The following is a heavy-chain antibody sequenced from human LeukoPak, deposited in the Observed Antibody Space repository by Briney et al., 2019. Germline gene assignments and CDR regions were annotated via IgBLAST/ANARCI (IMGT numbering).Heavy chain of an antibody. CDR1: GGSFSGYY. CDR3: ARGWGYYGSGRTPHYFDY. Sequence: SETLSLTCAVYGGSFSGYYWSWIRQPPGKGLEWIGEINHSGSTNYNPSLKSRVTISVDTSKNQFSLKLSSVTAADTAVYYCARGWGYYGSGRTPHYFDYWGQGTPVTVSS. CDR2: INHSGST. J-gene: IGHJ4*02. D-gene: IGHD3-10*01. V-gene: IGHV4-34*01.